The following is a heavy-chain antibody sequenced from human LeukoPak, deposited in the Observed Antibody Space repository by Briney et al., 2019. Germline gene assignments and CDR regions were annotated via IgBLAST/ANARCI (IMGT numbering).Heavy chain of an antibody. CDR1: GGSISSHY. CDR2: IYYSGST. Sequence: SETLSLTCTVSGGSISSHYWNWIRQSPGKGLEWIGYIYYSGSTNYNPSLKSRVTISVDTSKNQFSLKLSSVTAADTAVYYCARGRITMVRGVIKDDAFDIWGQGTMVTVSS. CDR3: ARGRITMVRGVIKDDAFDI. V-gene: IGHV4-59*11. J-gene: IGHJ3*02. D-gene: IGHD3-10*01.